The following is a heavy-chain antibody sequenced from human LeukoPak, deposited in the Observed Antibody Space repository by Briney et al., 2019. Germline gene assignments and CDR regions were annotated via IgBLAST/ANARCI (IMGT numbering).Heavy chain of an antibody. CDR1: GYTFTNYG. CDR2: ISAYNGNI. V-gene: IGHV1-18*01. Sequence: ASVKVSCKASGYTFTNYGLSWVRQAPGQGLEWVGWISAYNGNIKYAQKFQGRVTMTTDTSTRTAYMELRSLTADDTALYYCAIDLKITILGVLPWDYFDYWGQGTLVTVSS. J-gene: IGHJ4*02. D-gene: IGHD3-3*01. CDR3: AIDLKITILGVLPWDYFDY.